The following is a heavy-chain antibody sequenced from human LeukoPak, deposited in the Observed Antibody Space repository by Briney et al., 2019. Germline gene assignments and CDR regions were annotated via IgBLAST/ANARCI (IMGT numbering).Heavy chain of an antibody. D-gene: IGHD6-19*01. J-gene: IGHJ4*02. V-gene: IGHV3-7*03. Sequence: GGSLRLSCAASGFTFISYWMSWVGRAPGKGLEWVANIKQVGSEKYYVDSVKGRFTISRDNAKNSLYLQMNSLRAEDTAVYYCARAVAALDYWGQGTLVTVSS. CDR1: GFTFISYW. CDR3: ARAVAALDY. CDR2: IKQVGSEK.